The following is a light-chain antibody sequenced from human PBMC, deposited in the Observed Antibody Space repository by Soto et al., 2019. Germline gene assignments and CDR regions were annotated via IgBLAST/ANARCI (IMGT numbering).Light chain of an antibody. CDR2: DVS. CDR1: SSDVGGYNY. J-gene: IGLJ1*01. Sequence: QSALTQPRSVSGSPGQSVTISCTGTSSDVGGYNYVSWYQQHPGKAPQLMIYDVSKRPSGVPDRFSGSKSGNTASLTISGLHAEDEAEYSCCSYAGSYSYVFGTGTKLNVL. V-gene: IGLV2-11*01. CDR3: CSYAGSYSYV.